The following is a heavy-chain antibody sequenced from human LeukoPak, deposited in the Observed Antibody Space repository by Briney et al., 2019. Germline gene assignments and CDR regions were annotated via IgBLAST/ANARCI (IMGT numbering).Heavy chain of an antibody. Sequence: PGGSLRLSCAASGFTFSSYSMNWVRQAPGKGLEWVLYISSSSSTISYADSVKGRFTISRDNAKNSLYLQMNSLRAEDTAVYYCARAGALDILGRAAPYYYYMDVWGKGTTVTVSS. CDR3: ARAGALDILGRAAPYYYYMDV. V-gene: IGHV3-48*01. J-gene: IGHJ6*03. CDR1: GFTFSSYS. CDR2: ISSSSSTI. D-gene: IGHD3-9*01.